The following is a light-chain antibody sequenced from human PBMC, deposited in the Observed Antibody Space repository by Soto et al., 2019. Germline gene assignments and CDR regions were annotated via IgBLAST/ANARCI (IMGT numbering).Light chain of an antibody. CDR1: SSNIGSNY. V-gene: IGLV1-47*01. J-gene: IGLJ3*02. Sequence: QSVLTQPPSASGTPGQRVTISCSGSSSNIGSNYVYWYQQLPGTAPKLLIYRNNQLPSGVPDRFSGSKSGTSASLAISGLRSEDEADYYCAAWDDSLSGPVFGGGTQLT. CDR3: AAWDDSLSGPV. CDR2: RNN.